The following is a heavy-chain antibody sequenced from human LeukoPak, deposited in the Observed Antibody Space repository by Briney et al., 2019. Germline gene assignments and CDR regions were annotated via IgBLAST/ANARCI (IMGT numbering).Heavy chain of an antibody. D-gene: IGHD3-22*01. CDR2: INPDSGGT. Sequence: ASVKVSCKASGYTFTGNYMHWVRQAPGQGLEWMGWINPDSGGTNYAQKFQGRVTMTRDTSISTAYMEPSRLRSDDTAVYYCAREEGYYESSGYYVWGQGTLVTVSS. CDR3: AREEGYYESSGYYV. V-gene: IGHV1-2*02. J-gene: IGHJ4*02. CDR1: GYTFTGNY.